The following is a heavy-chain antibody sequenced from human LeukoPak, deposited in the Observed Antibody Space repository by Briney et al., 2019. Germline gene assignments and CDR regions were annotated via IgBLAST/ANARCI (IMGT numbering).Heavy chain of an antibody. D-gene: IGHD6-6*01. CDR3: ARDLGSSATSTNWFDP. J-gene: IGHJ5*02. CDR2: ISAYNGNT. CDR1: GYTFTSYG. V-gene: IGHV1-18*01. Sequence: ASVTVACKAYGYTFTSYGISWVRQAPGQGLEWMGWISAYNGNTNYAQKLQGRVTMTTDTSTSTAYMELRSLRSDDTAVYYCARDLGSSATSTNWFDPWGQGTLVTVSS.